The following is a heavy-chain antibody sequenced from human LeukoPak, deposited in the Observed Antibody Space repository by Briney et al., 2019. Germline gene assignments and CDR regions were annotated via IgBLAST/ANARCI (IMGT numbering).Heavy chain of an antibody. CDR1: GGSISSYY. Sequence: SETLSLTCTVSGGSISSYYWSWIRQPPGKGLEWIGYIYYSGSTNYNPSLKSRVTISVDTSMNQFSLKLSSVTAADTAVYYCARDRDWFDPWGQGTLVTVSS. J-gene: IGHJ5*02. CDR2: IYYSGST. CDR3: ARDRDWFDP. V-gene: IGHV4-59*01.